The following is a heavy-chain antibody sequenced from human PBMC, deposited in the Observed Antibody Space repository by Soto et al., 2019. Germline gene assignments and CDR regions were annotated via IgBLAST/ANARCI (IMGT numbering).Heavy chain of an antibody. V-gene: IGHV5-10-1*01. CDR1: GDSFSPYW. CDR2: INPSDSFT. CDR3: ARVPTYYHYGMDV. Sequence: GESLKIAFKASGDSFSPYWIGWVRQLPGKGLELMGRINPSDSFTNYSPSFEGHVTISADKSISTAYLQWSSLKASDTAMYYCARVPTYYHYGMDVWGQGTTVTVSS. J-gene: IGHJ6*02.